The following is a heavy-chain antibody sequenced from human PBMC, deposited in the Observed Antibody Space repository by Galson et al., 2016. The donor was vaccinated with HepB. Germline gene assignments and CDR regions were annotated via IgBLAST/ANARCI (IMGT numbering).Heavy chain of an antibody. Sequence: SLRLSCAASGFIFSNDAMSGVRKVSGKGLEWVSAISGSGGSTYYADSVKGRCTIFRDNSKNTLYLQMNSLRAEDTAVYYCAKAVTGNTIFGVVTGKEGAHYGMDVWGQGTTVTVSS. CDR3: AKAVTGNTIFGVVTGKEGAHYGMDV. V-gene: IGHV3-23*01. D-gene: IGHD3-3*01. CDR2: ISGSGGST. J-gene: IGHJ6*02. CDR1: GFIFSNDA.